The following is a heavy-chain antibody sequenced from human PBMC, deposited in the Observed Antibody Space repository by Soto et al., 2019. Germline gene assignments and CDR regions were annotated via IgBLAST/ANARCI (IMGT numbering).Heavy chain of an antibody. CDR3: ARALRVGVAAALHYGMDV. J-gene: IGHJ6*02. V-gene: IGHV4-34*01. CDR1: GGSFSGYY. CDR2: INHSGST. D-gene: IGHD6-13*01. Sequence: SETLSLTCAVCGGSFSGYYWSWIRQSPGKGLEWIGEINHSGSTNYNPSLKSRVTISVDTSKNQFSLKLSSVTAADTAVYYCARALRVGVAAALHYGMDVWGQGTTVTVSS.